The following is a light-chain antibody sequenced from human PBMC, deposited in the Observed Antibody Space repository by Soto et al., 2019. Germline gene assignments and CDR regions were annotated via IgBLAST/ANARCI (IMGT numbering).Light chain of an antibody. CDR3: SSYAGSNNV. CDR1: RCYVVGYTS. V-gene: IGLV2-8*01. J-gene: IGLJ1*01. CDR2: EVS. Sequence: HSLLTKPTSASGPPGQSVSISCPGTRCYVVGYTSVSWYQQHPGKAPKLLFYEVSKRPSGVPDRFSGSKSGNTASLTVSGLQAEDEADYYCSSYAGSNNVFGTGTKVTVL.